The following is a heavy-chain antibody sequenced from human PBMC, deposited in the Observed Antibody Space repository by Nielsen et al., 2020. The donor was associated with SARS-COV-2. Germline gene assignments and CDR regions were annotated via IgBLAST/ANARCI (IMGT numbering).Heavy chain of an antibody. J-gene: IGHJ6*02. CDR3: ARDGGITSGMDV. D-gene: IGHD3-10*01. Sequence: SLKISCAASGFTFDDYAMHWVRQAPGKGLEWVSGISWNSGSIGYADSVKGRFTISRDNAKNSLYLQMNSLRAGDTAVYYCARDGGITSGMDVWGQGTTVTVSS. V-gene: IGHV3-9*01. CDR1: GFTFDDYA. CDR2: ISWNSGSI.